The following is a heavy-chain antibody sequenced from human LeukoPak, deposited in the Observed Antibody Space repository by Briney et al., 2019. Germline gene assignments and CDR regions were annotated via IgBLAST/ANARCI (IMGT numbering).Heavy chain of an antibody. V-gene: IGHV4-59*01. D-gene: IGHD3-3*01. CDR1: GGSISSYY. CDR3: ARQIRITIFGVVTQFMDV. CDR2: IYYSGST. Sequence: SETLSLTXTVSGGSISSYYWSWIRQPPGKGLEWIGYIYYSGSTNYNPSLKSRVTISVDTSKNQFSLKLSSVTAADTAVYYCARQIRITIFGVVTQFMDVWGKGTTVTVSS. J-gene: IGHJ6*03.